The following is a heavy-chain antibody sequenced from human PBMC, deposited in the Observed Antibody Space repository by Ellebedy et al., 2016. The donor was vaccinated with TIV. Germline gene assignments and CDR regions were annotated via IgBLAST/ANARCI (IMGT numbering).Heavy chain of an antibody. CDR3: ARTTEGYGRRGEGSYSYYMDV. Sequence: SETLSLXCNVSGYDITSGYYWGWIRQPPGKGLEWIGSIYYSGSTYYNPSLRSRVTISVDTSTNRFSLKLNAVSAADTAVYFCARTTEGYGRRGEGSYSYYMDVWGKGTTVTVS. J-gene: IGHJ6*03. D-gene: IGHD2-15*01. V-gene: IGHV4-38-2*02. CDR1: GYDITSGYY. CDR2: IYYSGST.